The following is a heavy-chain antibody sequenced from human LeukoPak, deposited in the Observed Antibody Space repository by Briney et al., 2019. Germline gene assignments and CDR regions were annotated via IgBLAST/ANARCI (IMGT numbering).Heavy chain of an antibody. J-gene: IGHJ4*02. CDR2: ISAYNGNT. V-gene: IGHV1-18*01. CDR1: GYTFTNFG. Sequence: GASVKVSFKASGYTFTNFGINWVRQAPGQGLEWMGWISAYNGNTNYAQRLQGRVTMTTDTSTSTAYMELRSLRSDDTAVYYCARDRDYGDYNTQDLFVYWGQGTLVTVSS. D-gene: IGHD4-17*01. CDR3: ARDRDYGDYNTQDLFVY.